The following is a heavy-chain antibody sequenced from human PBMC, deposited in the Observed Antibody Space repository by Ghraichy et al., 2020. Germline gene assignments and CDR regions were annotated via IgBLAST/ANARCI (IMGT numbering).Heavy chain of an antibody. Sequence: SETLSLTCTVSGGSISSSSYYWGWIRQPPGKGLEWIGSIYYSGSTYYNPSLKRRVTISVDTSKNQFSLKLSAVTAADTAVDYCARLVRSGIAAAGTLGWFDPWGQGTLVTVSS. V-gene: IGHV4-39*01. CDR1: GGSISSSSYY. CDR3: ARLVRSGIAAAGTLGWFDP. D-gene: IGHD6-13*01. J-gene: IGHJ5*02. CDR2: IYYSGST.